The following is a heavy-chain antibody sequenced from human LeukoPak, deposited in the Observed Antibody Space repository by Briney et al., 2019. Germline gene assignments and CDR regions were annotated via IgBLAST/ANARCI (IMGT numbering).Heavy chain of an antibody. CDR2: ISGSGGST. Sequence: GGSLRLSCVASGFTFSSYSMNWVRQAPGKGLDWVSAISGSGGSTDYANSVKGRFTISRDNSKNVLYLQMNSLRAEDTAIYYCAKMVTGHNYFDPWGQGTLVTVSS. J-gene: IGHJ5*02. V-gene: IGHV3-23*01. CDR3: AKMVTGHNYFDP. CDR1: GFTFSSYS. D-gene: IGHD1-20*01.